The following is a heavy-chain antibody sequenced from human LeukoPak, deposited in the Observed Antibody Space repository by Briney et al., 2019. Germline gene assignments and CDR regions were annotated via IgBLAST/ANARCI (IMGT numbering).Heavy chain of an antibody. V-gene: IGHV3-11*04. Sequence: AGGSPRLSCAASGFTFSDYYMSWIRQAPGKGLEWVSYISSSGSTIYCADSVKGRFTISRDNAKNSLYLQMNSLRAEDTAVYYCARSGFLEWLLSHDYWGQGTLVTVSS. CDR3: ARSGFLEWLLSHDY. CDR2: ISSSGSTI. CDR1: GFTFSDYY. J-gene: IGHJ4*02. D-gene: IGHD3-3*01.